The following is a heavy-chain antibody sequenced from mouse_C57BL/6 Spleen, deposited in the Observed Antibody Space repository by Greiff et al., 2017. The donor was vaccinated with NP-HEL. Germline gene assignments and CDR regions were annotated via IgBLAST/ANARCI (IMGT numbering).Heavy chain of an antibody. Sequence: QVQLQQPGAELVKPGASVKLSCKASGYTFTSYWMHWVKQRPGQGLEWIGMIHPNSGSTNYNEKFKSKATLTVDKSSSTAYMQLSSLTSEDSAVYYCAREEGTTVVGYFDVWGTGTTVTVSS. V-gene: IGHV1-64*01. CDR1: GYTFTSYW. CDR3: AREEGTTVVGYFDV. J-gene: IGHJ1*03. CDR2: IHPNSGST. D-gene: IGHD1-1*01.